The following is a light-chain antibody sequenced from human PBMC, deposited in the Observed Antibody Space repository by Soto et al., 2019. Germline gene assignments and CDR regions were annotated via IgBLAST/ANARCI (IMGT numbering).Light chain of an antibody. CDR1: QSVSSY. V-gene: IGKV3-11*01. CDR2: DAS. CDR3: QQRSNWPPIT. Sequence: EIVLTQSPPTLSLSPGERASLSGSASQSVSSYLAWYQQKPGQAPRLLIYDASNRATGIPARFSGSGSGTDFTLTISSLEPEDFAVYYCQQRSNWPPITFGQGTRLEIK. J-gene: IGKJ5*01.